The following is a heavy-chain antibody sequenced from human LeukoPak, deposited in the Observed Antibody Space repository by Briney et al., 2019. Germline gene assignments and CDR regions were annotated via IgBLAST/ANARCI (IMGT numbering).Heavy chain of an antibody. CDR2: IYYSGST. D-gene: IGHD1-1*01. CDR1: GGSISSSSYY. V-gene: IGHV4-39*01. Sequence: SETLSLTCTVSGGSISSSSYYWGWIRQPPGKGLEWIGSIYYSGSTYYNPSLKSRVTISVDTSKNQFSLKLSSVTAAETAVYYCASRPKTNWNGGGNAFDIWGQGTMVTVSS. CDR3: ASRPKTNWNGGGNAFDI. J-gene: IGHJ3*02.